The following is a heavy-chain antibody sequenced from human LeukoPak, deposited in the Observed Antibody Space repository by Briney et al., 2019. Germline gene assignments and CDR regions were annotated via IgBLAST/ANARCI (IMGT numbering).Heavy chain of an antibody. V-gene: IGHV4-34*01. CDR2: INHSGST. CDR3: ARIYGWGYYYMDV. CDR1: GGSFSDYH. J-gene: IGHJ6*03. Sequence: PSETLSLTCGVYGGSFSDYHWTWIRQPPGKGLEWIGEINHSGSTNYNVSLKSRVPISVDTPKNQFSLTLSSVTAADTAVYYCARIYGWGYYYMDVWGKGTTVTVSS. D-gene: IGHD6-19*01.